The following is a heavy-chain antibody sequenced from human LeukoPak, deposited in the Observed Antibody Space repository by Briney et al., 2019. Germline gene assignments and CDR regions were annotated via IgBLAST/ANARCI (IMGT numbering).Heavy chain of an antibody. J-gene: IGHJ6*04. V-gene: IGHV3-48*04. CDR1: GFTFRTYW. D-gene: IGHD3-10*02. CDR2: ISSSGSTI. Sequence: GSLRLSCAASGFTFRTYWMSWVRPAPGKGLEWVSYISSSGSTIYYADSVKGRFTISRDNAKNSLYLQMNSLRAEDTAVYYCAELGITMIGGVWGKGTTVTISS. CDR3: AELGITMIGGV.